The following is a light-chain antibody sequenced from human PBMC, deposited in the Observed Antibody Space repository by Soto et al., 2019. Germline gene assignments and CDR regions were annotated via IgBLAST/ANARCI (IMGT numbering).Light chain of an antibody. CDR2: GNT. CDR1: SSNIGAGHD. J-gene: IGLJ3*02. Sequence: QSVLTQPPSVSGAPGQRVTISCTGSSSNIGAGHDVNWYQHLPGTAPKLLVYGNTDRPSGVPDRFSGSKSGTSGSLAITGLRAEDEVDYYCQSYDITLGGEVFGGGTMVTVL. V-gene: IGLV1-40*01. CDR3: QSYDITLGGEV.